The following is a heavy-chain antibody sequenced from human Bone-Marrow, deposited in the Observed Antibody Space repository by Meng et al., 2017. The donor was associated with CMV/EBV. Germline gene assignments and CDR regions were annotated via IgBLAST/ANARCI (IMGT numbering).Heavy chain of an antibody. J-gene: IGHJ4*02. CDR1: GDHVSSNNAA. CDR3: ARDGSGWYYFDY. D-gene: IGHD6-19*01. CDR2: TYYRAKWYS. Sequence: SQTLSLTCAISGDHVSSNNAAWNWIRQSPSRGLEWLGRTYYRAKWYSDHAISLKGRITINPDTSKNQVSMHLTSVTPEDTAVYYCARDGSGWYYFDYWGQGTPVTVSS. V-gene: IGHV6-1*01.